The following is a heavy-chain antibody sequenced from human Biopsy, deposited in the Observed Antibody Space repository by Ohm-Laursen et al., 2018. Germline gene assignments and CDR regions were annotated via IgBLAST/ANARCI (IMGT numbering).Heavy chain of an antibody. D-gene: IGHD3-16*02. Sequence: ASVKVSCKASGYTFISYDINWVRQAPGQGLEWMGWMNPYSGSTGYAPKFQGRLSLTRNTSTSTDYMELSSLRSEDTALYYCAIVRRFAFDIWGQGTMVTVSS. J-gene: IGHJ3*02. CDR3: AIVRRFAFDI. V-gene: IGHV1-8*01. CDR2: MNPYSGST. CDR1: GYTFISYD.